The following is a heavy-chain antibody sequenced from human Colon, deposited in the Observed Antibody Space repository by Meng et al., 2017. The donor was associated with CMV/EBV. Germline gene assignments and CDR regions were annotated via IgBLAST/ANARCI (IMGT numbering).Heavy chain of an antibody. J-gene: IGHJ4*02. D-gene: IGHD4-23*01. Sequence: GFTFSSYAMSWVRQAPGKGLEWVSGISGSGGSTYYEDSVKGRFTISRDNSKNTLYLQMNSLRAEDTAVYYCAYFNPYGGNQGREDYWGQGTLVTVSS. CDR2: ISGSGGST. V-gene: IGHV3-23*01. CDR1: GFTFSSYA. CDR3: AYFNPYGGNQGREDY.